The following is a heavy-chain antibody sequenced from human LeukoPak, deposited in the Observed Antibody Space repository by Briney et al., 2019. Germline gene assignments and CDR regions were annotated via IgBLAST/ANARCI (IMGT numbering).Heavy chain of an antibody. D-gene: IGHD3-3*01. CDR2: TYYRSKWYY. CDR3: ARDIFFDS. J-gene: IGHJ5*01. Sequence: SQTLSLTCAISGDSVSSKGAAWNWIRQSPSRGLEWLGRTYYRSKWYYEYAASVESRININPDTSMNHFSLHLSSVSPEDTAVYFCARDIFFDSWSPGTLVTVSS. V-gene: IGHV6-1*01. CDR1: GDSVSSKGAA.